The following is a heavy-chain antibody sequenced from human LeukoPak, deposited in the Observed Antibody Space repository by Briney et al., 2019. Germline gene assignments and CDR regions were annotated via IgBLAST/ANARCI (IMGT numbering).Heavy chain of an antibody. CDR1: GFTFSSYA. CDR3: AKVGYYDSSGYYLNDY. CDR2: ISGSGGST. Sequence: PGGSLRLSCAASGFTFSSYAMSWVRQAPGKGLEWVSAISGSGGSTYYADSVKGRFTISRDNSKNTLYLQMNSLRAEDTAVYYCAKVGYYDSSGYYLNDYWGQGTLVTVSS. V-gene: IGHV3-23*01. J-gene: IGHJ4*02. D-gene: IGHD3-22*01.